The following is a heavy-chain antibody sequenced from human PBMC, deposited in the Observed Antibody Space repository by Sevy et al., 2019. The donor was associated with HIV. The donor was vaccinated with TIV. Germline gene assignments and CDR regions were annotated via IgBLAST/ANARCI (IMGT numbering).Heavy chain of an antibody. CDR1: GFTFSDAW. J-gene: IGHJ6*02. CDR3: QWFGAFYFYGMDV. CDR2: IKTKTDGVTT. D-gene: IGHD3-10*01. V-gene: IGHV3-15*01. Sequence: GGSLRLSCAASGFTFSDAWMTWVRQAPGKGLEWVGRIKTKTDGVTTDYAAPVKGRFTISRDDSKNTVYLQMNSMETEDTAVYYCQWFGAFYFYGMDVWGHGTTVTVSS.